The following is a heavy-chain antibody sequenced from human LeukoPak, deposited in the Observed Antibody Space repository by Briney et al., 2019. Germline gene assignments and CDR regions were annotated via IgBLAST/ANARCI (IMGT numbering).Heavy chain of an antibody. V-gene: IGHV1-2*02. Sequence: ASVNVCCKASGYTFTGYYLHWVRQAPGQGIEWMGWITINSGGTNYAQKFQGRVTMTRDTSISTAYMELSRLRSDDTAVYYCARGGTLPVVPATPSLFDYWGQGTLVTVSS. CDR3: ARGGTLPVVPATPSLFDY. D-gene: IGHD2-2*01. CDR1: GYTFTGYY. J-gene: IGHJ4*02. CDR2: ITINSGGT.